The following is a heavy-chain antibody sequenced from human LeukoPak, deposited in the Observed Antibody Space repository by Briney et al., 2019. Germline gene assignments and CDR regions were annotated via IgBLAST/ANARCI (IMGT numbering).Heavy chain of an antibody. J-gene: IGHJ5*02. CDR2: ISAYNGNT. D-gene: IGHD6-19*01. Sequence: ASVKVSCKASGYTFTSNGITWVRQAPGQGLEWMGWISAYNGNTNYAQKLQGRVTMTTDTSTSTAYMELRSLRSDDTAVYYCARDYSSGWFDPWGQGTLVTVSS. CDR1: GYTFTSNG. V-gene: IGHV1-18*01. CDR3: ARDYSSGWFDP.